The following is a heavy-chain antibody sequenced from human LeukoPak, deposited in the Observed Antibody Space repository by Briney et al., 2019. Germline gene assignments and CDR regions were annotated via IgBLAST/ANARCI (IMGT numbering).Heavy chain of an antibody. V-gene: IGHV4-59*01. CDR1: SGSFSGYF. J-gene: IGHJ5*02. CDR3: ARFHAMKGISPNFDP. Sequence: SETLSLTCAVYSGSFSGYFWSWIRQPPGKGLEWIGYIYYSGSTNYNPSLKSRVTISVDTSKNQFSLKLSSVTAADTAVYYCARFHAMKGISPNFDPWGRGTLVTVSS. CDR2: IYYSGST.